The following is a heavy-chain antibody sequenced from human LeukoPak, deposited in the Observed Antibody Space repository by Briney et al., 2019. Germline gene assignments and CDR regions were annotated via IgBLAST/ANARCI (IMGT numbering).Heavy chain of an antibody. CDR1: GGSISSYY. CDR2: IYYSGST. CDR3: ARGTYYYGSGSYYYFDY. J-gene: IGHJ4*02. Sequence: SETLSLTCTVSGGSISSYYWSWVRQPPGKGLEWIGYIYYSGSTNYNPSLKSRVTISVDTSKNQFSLKLSSVTAADTAVYYCARGTYYYGSGSYYYFDYWGQGTLVTVSS. D-gene: IGHD3-10*01. V-gene: IGHV4-59*01.